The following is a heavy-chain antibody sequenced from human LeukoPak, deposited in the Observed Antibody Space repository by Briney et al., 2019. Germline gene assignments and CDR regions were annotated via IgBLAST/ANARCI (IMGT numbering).Heavy chain of an antibody. J-gene: IGHJ5*02. V-gene: IGHV1-46*01. D-gene: IGHD5-18*01. CDR2: INPSGGST. CDR1: GYTFTIYY. CDR3: AREGYSYGPFDP. Sequence: ASVKVSCTASGYTFTIYYMHWVRQAPGQGLEWMGIINPSGGSTSYAQKFQGRVTMTRDTSTSTVYMELSSLRSEDTAVYYCAREGYSYGPFDPWGQGTLVTVSS.